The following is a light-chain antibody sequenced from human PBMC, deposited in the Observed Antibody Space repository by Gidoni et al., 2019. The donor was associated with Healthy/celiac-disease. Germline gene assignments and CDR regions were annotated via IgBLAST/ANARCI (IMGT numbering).Light chain of an antibody. CDR1: QSVSSSY. V-gene: IGKV3-20*01. CDR3: QQYGSSPGT. CDR2: GAS. Sequence: DIVLTQSPGTLSLSPGERATLSCRASQSVSSSYLAWYQQKPGQAPRLLSYGASSRATGIPDRFSGSGSGTDFTLTISRLEPEDFAVYYCQQYGSSPGTFGQGTKVEIK. J-gene: IGKJ1*01.